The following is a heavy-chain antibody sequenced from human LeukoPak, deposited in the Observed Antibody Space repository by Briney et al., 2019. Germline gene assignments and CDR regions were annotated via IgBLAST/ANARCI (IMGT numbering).Heavy chain of an antibody. Sequence: ASVKVSCKVSGYTLTELSMHWVRQAPGKGLEWTGGFDPEDGETIYAQKFQGRVTMTEDTSTDTAYMELSSLRSEDTAVYYCATVRVLRYFDWLLAFDYWGQGTLVTVSS. V-gene: IGHV1-24*01. D-gene: IGHD3-9*01. CDR1: GYTLTELS. J-gene: IGHJ4*02. CDR3: ATVRVLRYFDWLLAFDY. CDR2: FDPEDGET.